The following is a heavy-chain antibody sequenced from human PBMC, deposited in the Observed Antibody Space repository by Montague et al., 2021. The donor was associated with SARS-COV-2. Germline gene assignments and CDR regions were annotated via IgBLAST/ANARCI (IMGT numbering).Heavy chain of an antibody. J-gene: IGHJ4*02. CDR3: ARGVGDYGGNPFDY. Sequence: SETLSLTCTVSGVSITTYYWSWIRQPPGKGLEWIGYIYYSGSTYYTPSLKSRVSFSVDASKNEFSLRLTSVSAADTAVYYCARGVGDYGGNPFDYWGQGTLVTVSS. CDR2: IYYSGST. D-gene: IGHD4-23*01. V-gene: IGHV4-59*01. CDR1: GVSITTYY.